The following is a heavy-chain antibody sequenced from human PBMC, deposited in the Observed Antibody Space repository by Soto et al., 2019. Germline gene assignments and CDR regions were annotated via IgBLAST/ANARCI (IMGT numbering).Heavy chain of an antibody. CDR2: IYYLGNV. D-gene: IGHD3-10*01. J-gene: IGHJ4*02. Sequence: PSETLSVTCNLSGGSLTHYYWDSIRQAPGYGLWWIGNIYYLGNVHYHPSRTRRVTMPIGMSKNQFCLEVRFVTAADSAKYFCARHEPGSTFFDYWGQAAVVTSPQ. CDR1: GGSLTHYY. CDR3: ARHEPGSTFFDY. V-gene: IGHV4-59*04.